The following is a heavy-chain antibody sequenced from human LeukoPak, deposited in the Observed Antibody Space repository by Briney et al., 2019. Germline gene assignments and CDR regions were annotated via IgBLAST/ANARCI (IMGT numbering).Heavy chain of an antibody. D-gene: IGHD2-2*01. V-gene: IGHV3-30*04. J-gene: IGHJ4*02. Sequence: PGRSLRLSCAASGFTFSSYAMHWVRQAPGKWLEWVAVISYDGSNKYYADSVKGRFTISRDNSKNTLYLQMNSLRAEDTAVYYCARGGYCSSTSCYEYFLDCWGQGTLVTVSS. CDR2: ISYDGSNK. CDR1: GFTFSSYA. CDR3: ARGGYCSSTSCYEYFLDC.